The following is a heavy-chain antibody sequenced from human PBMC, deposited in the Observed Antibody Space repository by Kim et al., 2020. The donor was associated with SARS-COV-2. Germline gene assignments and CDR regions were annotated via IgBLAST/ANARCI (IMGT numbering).Heavy chain of an antibody. J-gene: IGHJ3*02. V-gene: IGHV5-10-1*01. D-gene: IGHD5-18*01. CDR1: GYSFTSYW. CDR3: ASPSLNTAMGHDAFDI. CDR2: IDPSDSYT. Sequence: GESLKISCKGSGYSFTSYWISWVRQMPGKGLEWMGRIDPSDSYTNYSPSFQGHVTISADKSISTAYLQWSSLKASDTAMYYCASPSLNTAMGHDAFDIWGQGAMVTLS.